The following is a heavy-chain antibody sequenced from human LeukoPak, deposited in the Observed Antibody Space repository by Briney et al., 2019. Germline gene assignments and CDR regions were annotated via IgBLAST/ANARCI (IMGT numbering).Heavy chain of an antibody. V-gene: IGHV4-39*01. CDR2: IYYSGST. CDR3: ASLVGATKGDY. Sequence: SETLSLTCTVSGCSISSSSYFWGWIRQPPGKGLEWIGSIYYSGSTYYNPSLKSRVTISVDTSKNQFSLKLSSVTAADTAVYYCASLVGATKGDYWGQGTLVTVSS. D-gene: IGHD1-26*01. CDR1: GCSISSSSYF. J-gene: IGHJ4*02.